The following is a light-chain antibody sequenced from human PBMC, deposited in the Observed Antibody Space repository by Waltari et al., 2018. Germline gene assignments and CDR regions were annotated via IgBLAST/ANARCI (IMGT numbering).Light chain of an antibody. CDR1: NRDVGGYNS. V-gene: IGLV2-14*01. CDR3: SSYTNSSTYV. Sequence: QSALTQPASVSGSPGQSITISCTGTNRDVGGYNSVYWYQQRPGKAPQLLVSEVTNRPSGVSNRFSGSKSDNTASLTISGLLAEDEADYYCSSYTNSSTYVFGTGTKVTVL. CDR2: EVT. J-gene: IGLJ1*01.